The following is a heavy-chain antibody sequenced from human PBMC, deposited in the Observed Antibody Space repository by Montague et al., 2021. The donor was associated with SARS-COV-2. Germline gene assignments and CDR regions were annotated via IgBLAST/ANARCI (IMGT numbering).Heavy chain of an antibody. CDR1: GGSISSYY. V-gene: IGHV4-59*01. J-gene: IGHJ3*02. Sequence: SETLSLTRTVSGGSISSYYWSWSRQPPGKGLEWTGYIYYSGSTNYNPSLKSRVTISVDTSKNQFSLKLSSVIAADTAVYYCASGFDIWGQGTMVTVSS. CDR3: ASGFDI. CDR2: IYYSGST.